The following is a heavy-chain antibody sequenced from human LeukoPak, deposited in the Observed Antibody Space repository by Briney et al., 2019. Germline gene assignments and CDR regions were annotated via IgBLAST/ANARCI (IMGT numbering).Heavy chain of an antibody. CDR2: ISNSGSST. CDR3: ASLYSTNY. Sequence: GGSLRLSCAASGFTFSTYAMTWVRQAPGKGLEWVSGISNSGSSTYYADSVKGRFTISRDNSKNMLYLQMNSLRTDDTALYYCASLYSTNYWGQGTLVTVSS. CDR1: GFTFSTYA. D-gene: IGHD5-18*01. V-gene: IGHV3-23*01. J-gene: IGHJ4*02.